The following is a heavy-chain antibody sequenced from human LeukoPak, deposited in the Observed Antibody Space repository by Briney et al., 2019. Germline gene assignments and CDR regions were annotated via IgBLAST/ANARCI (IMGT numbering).Heavy chain of an antibody. J-gene: IGHJ4*02. CDR1: GFTFSSYA. D-gene: IGHD3-22*01. V-gene: IGHV3-23*01. Sequence: PGGSLRPSCAASGFTFSSYAMSWVRQAPGKGLEWVSAISGSGGSTYYADSVKGRFTISRDNSKNTLYLQMNSLRAEDTAVYYCAKEPYDSSGYYYDFDYWGQGTLVTVSS. CDR2: ISGSGGST. CDR3: AKEPYDSSGYYYDFDY.